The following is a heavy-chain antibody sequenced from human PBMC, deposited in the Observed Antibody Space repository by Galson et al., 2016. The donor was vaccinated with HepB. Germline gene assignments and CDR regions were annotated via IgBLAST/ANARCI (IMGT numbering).Heavy chain of an antibody. CDR2: IWYDGSNK. D-gene: IGHD6-19*01. J-gene: IGHJ4*02. CDR1: GFTFSSYS. CDR3: AKGVAGKGFDY. Sequence: SLRLSCAASGFTFSSYSMNWVRQAPGKGLEWVALIWYDGSNKHYADSVKGRFTISRDNSKNTLYLQMNSLRAEDTAVYYCAKGVAGKGFDYWGQGTLVTVSS. V-gene: IGHV3-33*06.